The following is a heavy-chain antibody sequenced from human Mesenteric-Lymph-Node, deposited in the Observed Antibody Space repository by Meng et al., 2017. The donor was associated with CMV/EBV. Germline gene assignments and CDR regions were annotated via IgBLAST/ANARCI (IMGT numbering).Heavy chain of an antibody. V-gene: IGHV1-3*01. J-gene: IGHJ6*02. Sequence: KASGYTFTSYAMHWVRQAPGQRLEWMGWISVYNGNIDYGQKFQGRVIVSTETSTNTAYMELRNLRYDDTAVYYCARGLAGAGYSMDVWGQGTTVTVSS. D-gene: IGHD6-13*01. CDR2: ISVYNGNI. CDR1: GYTFTSYA. CDR3: ARGLAGAGYSMDV.